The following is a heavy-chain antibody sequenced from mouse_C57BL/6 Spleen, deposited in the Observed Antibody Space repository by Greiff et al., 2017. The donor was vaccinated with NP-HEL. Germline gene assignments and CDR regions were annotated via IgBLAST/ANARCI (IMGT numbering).Heavy chain of an antibody. J-gene: IGHJ2*01. CDR2: IDPSDSET. CDR1: GYTFTSYW. D-gene: IGHD3-2*02. Sequence: QVQLQQPGAELVRPGSSVKLSCKASGYTFTSYWMHWVKQRPIQGLEWIGNIDPSDSETHYNQKFKDKATLTVDKSSSTAYMQLISLTSEDSAVYYCARLGNSGYFDYWGQGTTLTVSS. V-gene: IGHV1-52*01. CDR3: ARLGNSGYFDY.